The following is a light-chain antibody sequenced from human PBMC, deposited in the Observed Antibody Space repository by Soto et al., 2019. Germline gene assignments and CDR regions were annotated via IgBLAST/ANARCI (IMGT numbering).Light chain of an antibody. V-gene: IGKV4-1*01. J-gene: IGKJ2*01. Sequence: DIVMTQSPDSLPVSLGEGATINCKSSHSVFYNSYNKDYLAWYQQKPGQPPKLLISWASARDPGVPDRLSDSGSETNFTLTISRLQAEDVAVYFCQPYYSKPFNFGQGTKLDIK. CDR1: HSVFYNSYNKDY. CDR2: WAS. CDR3: QPYYSKPFN.